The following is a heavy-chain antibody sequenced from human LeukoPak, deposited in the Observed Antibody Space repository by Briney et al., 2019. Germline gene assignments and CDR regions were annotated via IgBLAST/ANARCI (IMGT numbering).Heavy chain of an antibody. CDR3: ARGRKGGSDPRDWFDA. D-gene: IGHD3-16*02. J-gene: IGHJ5*02. CDR2: MNPDRGNT. CDR1: GYTFTSYG. V-gene: IGHV1-8*03. Sequence: ASVKVSCKASGYTFTSYGISWVRQAPGQGLEWLGWMNPDRGNTGYAQKFRGRVTISRITSISTAYMELSSLRSEDTAVYYCARGRKGGSDPRDWFDAWGQGSLVTVSS.